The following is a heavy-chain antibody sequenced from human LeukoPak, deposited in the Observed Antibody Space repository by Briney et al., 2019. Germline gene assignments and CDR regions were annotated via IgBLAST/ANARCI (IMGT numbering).Heavy chain of an antibody. CDR3: ARAPRIPMFRGVIYWSDP. J-gene: IGHJ5*02. CDR2: MNPNSGNT. D-gene: IGHD3-10*01. Sequence: ASVKVSCKASGYTFTSYDINWVRQATGQGLEWMGWMNPNSGNTGYAQKFQGRVTITRNTSISTAYMELSSLRSKDNAVYYWARAPRIPMFRGVIYWSDPWGQGTLVTVSS. V-gene: IGHV1-8*03. CDR1: GYTFTSYD.